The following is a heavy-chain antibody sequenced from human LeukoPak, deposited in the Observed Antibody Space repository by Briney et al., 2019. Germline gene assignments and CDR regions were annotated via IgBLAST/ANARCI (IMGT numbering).Heavy chain of an antibody. J-gene: IGHJ4*02. Sequence: SETLSLTCTVSCGSISSFFWSWIRQPPGKGLEWIGYVHSSGSTKYNPPLKSRLIISVDMSKHQFSLKLRSVSVADTAVYYCARLAPGNYDILTGDPKVVFDYWGQGALVTVSS. V-gene: IGHV4-59*01. CDR1: CGSISSFF. CDR2: VHSSGST. D-gene: IGHD3-9*01. CDR3: ARLAPGNYDILTGDPKVVFDY.